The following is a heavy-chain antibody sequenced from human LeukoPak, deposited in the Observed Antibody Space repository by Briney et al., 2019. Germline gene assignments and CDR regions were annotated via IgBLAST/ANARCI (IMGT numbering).Heavy chain of an antibody. CDR1: GGSFSGYY. CDR2: INHSRST. CDR3: ASSNYYGSRNFDP. V-gene: IGHV4-34*01. D-gene: IGHD3-10*01. J-gene: IGHJ5*02. Sequence: SETLSLTCAVYGGSFSGYYWSWIRQPPGKGLEWIGEINHSRSTNYNPSLKSRVTISADTSKNQFSLKLNSVTAADTAVYYCASSNYYGSRNFDPWGQGTLVTVSS.